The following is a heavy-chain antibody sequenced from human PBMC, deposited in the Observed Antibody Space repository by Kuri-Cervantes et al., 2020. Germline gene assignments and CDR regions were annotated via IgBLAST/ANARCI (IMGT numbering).Heavy chain of an antibody. V-gene: IGHV3-30*03. CDR2: ISYDGSNK. J-gene: IGHJ4*02. D-gene: IGHD5-24*01. CDR3: ARLVPSTNIDY. CDR1: GFTFSSYG. Sequence: GESLKISCAASGFTFSSYGMHWVRQAPGKGLEWVAVISYDGSNKYYADSVKGRFTISRDNAKNSLYLQMNSLRAEDTAVYYCARLVPSTNIDYWGQGTLVTVSS.